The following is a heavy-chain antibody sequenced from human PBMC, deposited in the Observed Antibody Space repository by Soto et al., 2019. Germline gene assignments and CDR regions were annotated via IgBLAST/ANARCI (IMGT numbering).Heavy chain of an antibody. Sequence: EVQLLESGGGLVQPGGSLRLSCAASGFTFSSYAMSWVRQAPGKGLEWVSSISGSGGSTYYADSVKGRFTISRDKSKNTLYLQMNSLRSEDTAVDYCAEDGLRLTFDYWGQGTLVTVSS. D-gene: IGHD2-8*01. CDR2: ISGSGGST. V-gene: IGHV3-23*01. CDR3: AEDGLRLTFDY. J-gene: IGHJ4*02. CDR1: GFTFSSYA.